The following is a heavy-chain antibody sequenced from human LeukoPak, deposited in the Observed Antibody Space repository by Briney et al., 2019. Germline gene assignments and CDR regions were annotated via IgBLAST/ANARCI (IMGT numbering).Heavy chain of an antibody. CDR1: GYTFTSYY. CDR2: INPSGGST. J-gene: IGHJ3*02. V-gene: IGHV1-46*01. D-gene: IGHD3-3*01. CDR3: ARGGQGRYYDFWSGYRDAFDI. Sequence: GASVKVSCKASGYTFTSYYMHWVRQAPGQGLEWMGIINPSGGSTSYAQKFQGRVTMTTDTSTSTAYMELRSLRSDDTAVYYCARGGQGRYYDFWSGYRDAFDIWGQGTMVTVSS.